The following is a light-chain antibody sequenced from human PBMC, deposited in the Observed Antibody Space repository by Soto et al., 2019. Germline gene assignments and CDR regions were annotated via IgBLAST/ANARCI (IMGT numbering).Light chain of an antibody. CDR1: QSVSSY. CDR3: QQRSNWPPT. V-gene: IGKV3-11*01. Sequence: EIVLTQSPATLSLSPGERATLSCRASQSVSSYLAWYQQKPGQAPRLLMYDASKRATGIPAKFSGSGSGTDFTLTISSLEPEDFAVYYCQQRSNWPPTFGQGTKVDIK. CDR2: DAS. J-gene: IGKJ1*01.